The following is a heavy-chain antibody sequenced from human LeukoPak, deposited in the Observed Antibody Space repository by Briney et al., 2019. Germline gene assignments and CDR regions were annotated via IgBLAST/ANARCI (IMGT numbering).Heavy chain of an antibody. J-gene: IGHJ6*02. V-gene: IGHV4-31*03. D-gene: IGHD3-3*02. CDR3: ARSIFGYYGLYV. CDR1: GGSISSGGYY. Sequence: SETLSLTCTVSGGSISSGGYYWSWIRQHPGKGLEWIGYMYYSGSTYFNPSLKSRVTISVDTSKNQFSLKLSSVTAADTAVYYCARSIFGYYGLYVWGQGTTVTVSS. CDR2: MYYSGST.